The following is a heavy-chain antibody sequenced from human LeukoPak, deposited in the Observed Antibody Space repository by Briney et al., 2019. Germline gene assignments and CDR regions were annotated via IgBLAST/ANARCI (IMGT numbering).Heavy chain of an antibody. V-gene: IGHV3-30*18. J-gene: IGHJ6*02. D-gene: IGHD2-15*01. Sequence: GRSLRLSCAASGFTFSSYGMHWVRQAPGKGLEWVAVISYDGSNKYYADSVKGRFTISRDNSKNTLYLQMNSLRAEDTAVYYCAKDLCMLGGSGGSCYYYYGMDVWGQGTTVTVSS. CDR1: GFTFSSYG. CDR2: ISYDGSNK. CDR3: AKDLCMLGGSGGSCYYYYGMDV.